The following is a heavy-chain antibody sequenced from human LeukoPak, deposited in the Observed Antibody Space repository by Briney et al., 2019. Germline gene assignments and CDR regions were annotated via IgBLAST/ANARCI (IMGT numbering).Heavy chain of an antibody. D-gene: IGHD3-10*02. CDR1: GFNFNTNN. V-gene: IGHV3-21*01. Sequence: GGSLRLSCAASGFNFNTNNMDWVRQAPGKGLEWVSSISSSSSYTYYADSVKGRFAISRDNAKNSLYLQMNSLRAEDTAVYYCAELGITMIGGVWGKGTTVTISS. CDR3: AELGITMIGGV. J-gene: IGHJ6*04. CDR2: ISSSSSYT.